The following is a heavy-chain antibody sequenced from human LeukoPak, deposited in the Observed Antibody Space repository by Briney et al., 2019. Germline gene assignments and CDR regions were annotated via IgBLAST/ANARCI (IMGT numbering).Heavy chain of an antibody. CDR1: GYSISSGYY. J-gene: IGHJ4*02. Sequence: PSETLSLTCTVSGYSISSGYYWGWIRQPPGKGLEWIGSIYHSGSTYYNPSLKSRVTISVDTSKNQFSLKLSSVTAADTAVYYCARRRDYYGSAITFDYWGQGTLVTVSS. V-gene: IGHV4-38-2*02. D-gene: IGHD3-10*01. CDR3: ARRRDYYGSAITFDY. CDR2: IYHSGST.